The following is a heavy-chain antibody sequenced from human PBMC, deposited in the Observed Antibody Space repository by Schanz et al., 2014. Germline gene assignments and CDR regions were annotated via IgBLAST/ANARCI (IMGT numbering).Heavy chain of an antibody. CDR3: AKGRFGELSAFDI. CDR1: TFTFSSDW. Sequence: EVHLVESGGGLVQPGGSLRLSCAASTFTFSSDWMSWVRQAPGRGLEWVSIISGSGGNTYYADSVKGRFTISRDNSKNTLYLQMNSLRAEDTAVYYCAKGRFGELSAFDIWGQGTMVTVSS. V-gene: IGHV3-23*04. CDR2: ISGSGGNT. J-gene: IGHJ3*02. D-gene: IGHD3-10*01.